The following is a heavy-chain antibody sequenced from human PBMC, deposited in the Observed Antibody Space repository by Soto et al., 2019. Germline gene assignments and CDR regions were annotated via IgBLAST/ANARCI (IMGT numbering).Heavy chain of an antibody. J-gene: IGHJ4*02. D-gene: IGHD3-10*01. CDR1: GGSFSGYY. CDR2: INHSGST. Sequence: QVQLQQWGAGLLKPSETLSLTCAVYGGSFSGYYWSWIRQPPGKGLEWIGEINHSGSTNYNPSLKSRVTISVDTSKAQSSLKLSSVTAADTAVYYCARGRRGSGSYYPDYWGQGTLVTVSS. V-gene: IGHV4-34*01. CDR3: ARGRRGSGSYYPDY.